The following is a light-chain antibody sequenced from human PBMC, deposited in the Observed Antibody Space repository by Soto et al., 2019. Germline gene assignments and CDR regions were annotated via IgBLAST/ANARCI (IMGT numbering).Light chain of an antibody. CDR1: SSNIGKNY. J-gene: IGLJ2*01. CDR3: GTWDSSLSVV. Sequence: QSVLTQPPSVSAAPGQKVTISCSGSSSNIGKNYVFWYQKFPGTAPKLLIYDNDKRPSGIPDRFFGSKSGTSATLGITGLQTGDEADYYCGTWDSSLSVVFGGGTKLTVL. V-gene: IGLV1-51*01. CDR2: DND.